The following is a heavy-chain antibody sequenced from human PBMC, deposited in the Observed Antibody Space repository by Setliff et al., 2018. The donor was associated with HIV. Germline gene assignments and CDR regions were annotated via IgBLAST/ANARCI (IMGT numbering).Heavy chain of an antibody. CDR3: ARGGAWMNTYIDY. D-gene: IGHD1-1*01. CDR1: GYTFTDYP. J-gene: IGHJ4*02. Sequence: ASVKVSCKASGYTFTDYPVHWVRQAPGHGLELMGRIHPNSGGTNYAQKFQGRVTMTRDTSISTAYMELSRLRSDDTAVYYCARGGAWMNTYIDYWGQGTLVTVSS. CDR2: IHPNSGGT. V-gene: IGHV1-2*06.